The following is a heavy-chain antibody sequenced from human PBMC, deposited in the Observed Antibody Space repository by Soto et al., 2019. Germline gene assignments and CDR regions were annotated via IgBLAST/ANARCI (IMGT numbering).Heavy chain of an antibody. CDR1: GGSISSSSYY. CDR2: IYYSGST. V-gene: IGHV4-39*02. CDR3: ARDYYDSSVLHDYYYGMDV. Sequence: ETLSLTCTVSGGSISSSSYYWGWILQPPGKGLEWIGSIYYSGSTYYNPSLKSRVTISVDTSKNQFSLKLSSVTAADTAVYYCARDYYDSSVLHDYYYGMDVWGQGTTVTV. J-gene: IGHJ6*02. D-gene: IGHD3-22*01.